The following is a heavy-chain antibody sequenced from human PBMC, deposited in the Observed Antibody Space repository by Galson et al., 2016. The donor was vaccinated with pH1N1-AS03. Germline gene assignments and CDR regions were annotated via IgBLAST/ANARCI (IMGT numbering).Heavy chain of an antibody. Sequence: SLRLSCAASGRIFSNLWMMWVRQSPGKGPEWVGRIKSTVRGETTDYAAPVKGRFTISRDDSKNTVYLQMNSLKTEDTALYYCTSDVPMSGGALDSWGQGTPVTVSS. CDR2: IKSTVRGETT. J-gene: IGHJ4*02. D-gene: IGHD3-16*01. V-gene: IGHV3-15*01. CDR1: GRIFSNLW. CDR3: TSDVPMSGGALDS.